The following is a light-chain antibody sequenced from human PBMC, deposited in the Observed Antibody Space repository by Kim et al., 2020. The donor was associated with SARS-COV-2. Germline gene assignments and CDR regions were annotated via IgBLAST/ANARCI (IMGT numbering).Light chain of an antibody. V-gene: IGLV1-44*01. J-gene: IGLJ3*02. CDR2: SNN. CDR1: SSNIGSNT. Sequence: QSVLTQPPSASGTPGQRVTITCSGSSSNIGSNTVNWYQQLPGTAPKLLLYSNNQRPSGVSDRFSGSKSGTSASLAISGLQSEDGADYYCAAWDDSLNGPVFGGGTQLTVL. CDR3: AAWDDSLNGPV.